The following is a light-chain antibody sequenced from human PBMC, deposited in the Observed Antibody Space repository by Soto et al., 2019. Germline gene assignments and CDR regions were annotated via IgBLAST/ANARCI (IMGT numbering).Light chain of an antibody. CDR1: KCISNH. CDR3: QQYHSYPVT. Sequence: DIQMTQSPSSLSASVGDRVTITCRASKCISNHFAWFQQKPGKAPMSLIYVADGLQSGVPSKFSGSRSGTDFTLTISSLQPEDFATYYCQQYHSYPVTFGGGTRVEIK. CDR2: VAD. V-gene: IGKV1-16*02. J-gene: IGKJ4*01.